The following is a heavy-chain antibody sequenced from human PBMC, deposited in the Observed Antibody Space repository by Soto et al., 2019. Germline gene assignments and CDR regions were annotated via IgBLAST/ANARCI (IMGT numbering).Heavy chain of an antibody. CDR2: INPNSAVT. Sequence: GASVKVSCKASGGTFSSYAISWVRQAPGQGLEWMGWINPNSAVTNYAQKFQDWVTMTRDTSTSTVYMELSRLRSDDTAVYYCARQYSGGFDYWGQGTLVTVSS. J-gene: IGHJ4*02. CDR3: ARQYSGGFDY. CDR1: GGTFSSYA. V-gene: IGHV1-2*04. D-gene: IGHD1-26*01.